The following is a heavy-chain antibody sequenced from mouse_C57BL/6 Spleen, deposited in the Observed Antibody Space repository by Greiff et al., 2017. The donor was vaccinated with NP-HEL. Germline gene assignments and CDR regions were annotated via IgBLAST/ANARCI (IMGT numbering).Heavy chain of an antibody. CDR1: GYTFTEYT. Sequence: QVHVKQSGAELVKPGASVKLSCKASGYTFTEYTIHWVKQRSGQGLEWIGWFYPGSGSIKYNEKFKDKATLTADKSSSTVYMELSRLTSEDSAVYFCARHEDAGYYDWYFDVWGTGTTVTVSS. V-gene: IGHV1-62-2*01. CDR3: ARHEDAGYYDWYFDV. J-gene: IGHJ1*03. D-gene: IGHD2-3*01. CDR2: FYPGSGSI.